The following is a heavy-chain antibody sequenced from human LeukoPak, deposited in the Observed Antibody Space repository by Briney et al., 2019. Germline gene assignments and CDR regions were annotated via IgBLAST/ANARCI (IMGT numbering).Heavy chain of an antibody. V-gene: IGHV1-2*02. CDR2: INPNDGDT. Sequence: ASVKVSCKASGYTFTDYYMHWVRQAPGQGFELMGWINPNDGDTNYAQKFQGRVTMIRDTSISTAHMEVSRLRSDDTAVYYCARANFLYCSSSTCLFDYWGQGTLVTVSS. CDR3: ARANFLYCSSSTCLFDY. J-gene: IGHJ4*02. D-gene: IGHD2-2*01. CDR1: GYTFTDYY.